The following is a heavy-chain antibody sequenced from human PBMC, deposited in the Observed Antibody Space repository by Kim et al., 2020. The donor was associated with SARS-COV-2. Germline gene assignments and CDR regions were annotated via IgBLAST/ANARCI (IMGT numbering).Heavy chain of an antibody. CDR2: IYYSGST. Sequence: SETLSLTCTVSGGSISSGGYYWSWIRQHPGKGLEWIGYIYYSGSTYYNPSLKSRVTISVDTSKNQFSLKLSSVTAADTAVYYCAREYSSSRHAFDIWGKGQWSPSLQ. V-gene: IGHV4-31*03. D-gene: IGHD6-6*01. J-gene: IGHJ3*02. CDR3: AREYSSSRHAFDI. CDR1: GGSISSGGYY.